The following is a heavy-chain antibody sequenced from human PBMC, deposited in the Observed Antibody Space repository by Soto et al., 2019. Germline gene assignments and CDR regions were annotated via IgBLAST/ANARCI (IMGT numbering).Heavy chain of an antibody. J-gene: IGHJ6*02. CDR3: ASNKNRNYYYGMDV. CDR1: GYSFTSYW. CDR2: IYPGDSDT. Sequence: GESLKISCKGSGYSFTSYWIAWVRQMPGKGLELMGIIYPGDSDTRYSPSFQGQVTISADKAISTAFLQWGSLKASDTAMYYCASNKNRNYYYGMDVWGQGTTVTVSS. V-gene: IGHV5-51*01.